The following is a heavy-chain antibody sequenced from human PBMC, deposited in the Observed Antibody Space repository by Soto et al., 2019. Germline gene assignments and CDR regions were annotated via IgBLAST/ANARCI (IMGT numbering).Heavy chain of an antibody. CDR3: ARDLSMIVVVISTGVLDY. CDR1: GFTFSSYA. J-gene: IGHJ4*02. D-gene: IGHD3-22*01. Sequence: QVQLVETGGGVVQPGRSLRLSCAASGFTFSSYAMHWVRQAPGKGLEWVAVISYDGSNKYYADSVKGRFTISRDNSKNTLYLQMNSLRAEDTAVYYCARDLSMIVVVISTGVLDYWGQGTLVTVSS. V-gene: IGHV3-30-3*01. CDR2: ISYDGSNK.